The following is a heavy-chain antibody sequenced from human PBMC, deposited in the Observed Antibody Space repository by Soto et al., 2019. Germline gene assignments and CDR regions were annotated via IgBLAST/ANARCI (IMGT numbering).Heavy chain of an antibody. J-gene: IGHJ3*02. CDR2: IYHSGST. Sequence: QVQLQESGPGLVKPSGTLSLTCAVSSGSISSSNWWSWVRQPPGKGLEWIGEIYHSGSTNYNPSLKSRVTISVDKSKNQFSLKLSSVTAADRAVYYCARDAGYSSSWYEGGDAFDIWGQGTMVTVSS. V-gene: IGHV4-4*02. CDR3: ARDAGYSSSWYEGGDAFDI. D-gene: IGHD6-13*01. CDR1: SGSISSSNW.